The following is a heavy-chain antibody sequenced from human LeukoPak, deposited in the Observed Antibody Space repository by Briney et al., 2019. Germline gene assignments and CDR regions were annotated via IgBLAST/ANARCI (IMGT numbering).Heavy chain of an antibody. J-gene: IGHJ5*02. CDR1: GFTFNNYA. D-gene: IGHD2-15*01. CDR2: ISGSGGST. V-gene: IGHV3-23*01. Sequence: GGSLRLSCAASGFTFNNYAMSWVRQAPGKGLEWVSAISGSGGSTYYADSVKGRFTISRDNSKNTLYLQMNSLRAEDTAVYYCATRHCSGGSCLRGSRNWFDPWGQGTLVTVSS. CDR3: ATRHCSGGSCLRGSRNWFDP.